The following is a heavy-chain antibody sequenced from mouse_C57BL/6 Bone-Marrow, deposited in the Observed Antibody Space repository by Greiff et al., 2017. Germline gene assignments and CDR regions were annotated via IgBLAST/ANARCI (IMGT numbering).Heavy chain of an antibody. CDR1: GFNIKDDY. J-gene: IGHJ3*01. CDR2: IDPENGDT. D-gene: IGHD2-3*01. Sequence: VQLQQSGAELVRPGASVKLSCTASGFNIKDDYMHWVKQRPEQGLEWIGWIDPENGDTEDASKFQGKATITADTSSNTAYLQLSSLTSEDTAVYYCTTWDGGCAYGGQGTLVTVSA. V-gene: IGHV14-4*01. CDR3: TTWDGGCAY.